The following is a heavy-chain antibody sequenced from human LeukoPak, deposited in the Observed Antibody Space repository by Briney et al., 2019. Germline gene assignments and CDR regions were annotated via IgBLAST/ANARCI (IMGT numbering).Heavy chain of an antibody. CDR2: TNWDGTNT. D-gene: IGHD3-22*01. J-gene: IGHJ4*02. V-gene: IGHV3-43D*03. CDR1: GFTFDDYA. CDR3: AKGDSGHDSIFHPPGAFDS. Sequence: GGSLRLSCVASGFTFDDYAMHWVRQAPGKGLEWVCLTNWDGTNTLCAGSVKGRFTISRDNNKSSLFLQMNSLKPEDTALYYCAKGDSGHDSIFHPPGAFDSWGQGTLVTVSS.